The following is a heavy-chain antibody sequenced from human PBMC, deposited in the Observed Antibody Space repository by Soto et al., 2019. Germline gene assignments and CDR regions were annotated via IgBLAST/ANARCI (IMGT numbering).Heavy chain of an antibody. CDR1: GFTLSSYG. CDR3: ARDSNTSGYSSSCIDY. J-gene: IGHJ4*02. Sequence: QVQLVESGGGVVQPGRSLRLSCAASGFTLSSYGMHWVRQAPGKGLEWVAVIWYDGSNKYYADSVKGRFTISRDNSKNTLYLQMNSLRAEDTAVYYCARDSNTSGYSSSCIDYWGQGTLVTVSS. D-gene: IGHD6-13*01. CDR2: IWYDGSNK. V-gene: IGHV3-33*01.